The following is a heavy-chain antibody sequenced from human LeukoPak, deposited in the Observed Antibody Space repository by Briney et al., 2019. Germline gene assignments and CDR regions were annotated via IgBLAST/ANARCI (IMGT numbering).Heavy chain of an antibody. CDR3: ARFGTYYYDSSGHFDY. CDR1: GGSIRSSSHY. Sequence: SETLSLTCTVSGGSIRSSSHYWGWIRQPPGEGLEWIGIIYHSGTTYCNASLKSRVTISVDTSKNQFSLKLSSVTAADTAVYYCARFGTYYYDSSGHFDYWGQGTLVTVSS. V-gene: IGHV4-39*07. J-gene: IGHJ4*02. D-gene: IGHD3-22*01. CDR2: IYHSGTT.